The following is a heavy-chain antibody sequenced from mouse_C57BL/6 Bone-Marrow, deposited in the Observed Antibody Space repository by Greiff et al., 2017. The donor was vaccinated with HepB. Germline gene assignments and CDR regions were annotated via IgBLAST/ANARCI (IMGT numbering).Heavy chain of an antibody. Sequence: EVQLVESGGDLVKPGGSLKLSCAASGFTFSSYGMSWVRQTPDKRLEWVATISSGGSNTYYPDSVKGRFTISRDNAKNTLYLQMSSLKSEDTAMYYCGRGFPYAMDYWGQGTSVTVSS. D-gene: IGHD3-3*01. V-gene: IGHV5-6*01. J-gene: IGHJ4*01. CDR3: GRGFPYAMDY. CDR2: ISSGGSNT. CDR1: GFTFSSYG.